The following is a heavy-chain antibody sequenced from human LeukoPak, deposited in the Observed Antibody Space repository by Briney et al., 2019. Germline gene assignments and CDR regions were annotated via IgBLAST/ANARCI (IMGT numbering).Heavy chain of an antibody. Sequence: PGGSLRLSCAASGFTFSDYYMSWIRQAPGKGLEWVGRIKSKTDGGTPDYAAPVKGRFTISRDDSKNTLYLQMDSLKTEDTAVYYCTGVSRSSWYDYWGQGTLVTVSS. CDR3: TGVSRSSWYDY. CDR2: IKSKTDGGTP. D-gene: IGHD6-13*01. V-gene: IGHV3-15*01. CDR1: GFTFSDYY. J-gene: IGHJ4*02.